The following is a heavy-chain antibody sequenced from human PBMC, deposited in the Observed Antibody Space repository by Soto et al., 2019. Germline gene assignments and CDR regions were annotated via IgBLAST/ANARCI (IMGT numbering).Heavy chain of an antibody. Sequence: QLQLQESGPGLVKPSETLSLTCNVSGESMSNTAYYWGWIRQTPGKGLEWIGSIFYTGSAYYNSSLKSRVTISVDTSKNQFSLKLLSVAAADTAIHYCARLKSTYSGSYYGGGFFDYWGQGSLVTVSS. CDR3: ARLKSTYSGSYYGGGFFDY. CDR2: IFYTGSA. J-gene: IGHJ4*02. CDR1: GESMSNTAYY. D-gene: IGHD1-26*01. V-gene: IGHV4-39*01.